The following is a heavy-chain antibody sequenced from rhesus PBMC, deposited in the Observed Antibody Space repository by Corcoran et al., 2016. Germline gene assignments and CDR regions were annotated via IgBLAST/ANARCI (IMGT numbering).Heavy chain of an antibody. CDR1: GGSLSSNY. Sequence: QVHLQESGPGLVKPSETLSLTCALSGGSLSSNYWNWIRQLPGKGLVWIGRIYGGSGSTSYTPSLTSRVTISTDTSKIQFSLKLSSVTAADTAVYYCASAYGLDSWGQGVVVTVSS. CDR3: ASAYGLDS. V-gene: IGHV4-147*01. J-gene: IGHJ6*01. CDR2: IYGGSGST.